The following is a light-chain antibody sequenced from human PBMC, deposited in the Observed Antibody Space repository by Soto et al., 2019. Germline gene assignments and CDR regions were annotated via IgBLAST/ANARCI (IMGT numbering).Light chain of an antibody. CDR3: QQYGSSQYT. Sequence: EIVLTQSPGTLSLSPGERATLSCRASQSVNNNYLAWYQQKPGQAPRLLIYGASSRATGIPDRFSGSGSGTDFILTISRLEPEDFAVYYCQQYGSSQYTFGQVTKLEIK. J-gene: IGKJ2*01. V-gene: IGKV3-20*01. CDR2: GAS. CDR1: QSVNNNY.